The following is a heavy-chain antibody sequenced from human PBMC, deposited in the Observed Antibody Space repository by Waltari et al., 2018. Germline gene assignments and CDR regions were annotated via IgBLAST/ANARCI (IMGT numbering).Heavy chain of an antibody. CDR3: AKDPEYCSSTSCYYYTFDI. D-gene: IGHD2-2*01. Sequence: EVQLLESGGGLVQPGGSLRLSCTASGFTFSSYAMSWVRQAPGKGLEWVSAISGSGGSTYDADSVKGRFTISRDNSKNTLYLQMNSLRAEDTAVYYCAKDPEYCSSTSCYYYTFDIWGQGTMVTVSS. CDR1: GFTFSSYA. J-gene: IGHJ3*02. V-gene: IGHV3-23*01. CDR2: ISGSGGST.